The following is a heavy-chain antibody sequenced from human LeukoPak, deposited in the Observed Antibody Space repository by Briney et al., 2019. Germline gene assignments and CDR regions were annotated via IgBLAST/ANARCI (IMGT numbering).Heavy chain of an antibody. CDR1: GGTXSSYA. CDR3: AITGFRNCSSTSCPTFDY. CDR2: IIPIFGTA. J-gene: IGHJ4*02. Sequence: SVKVSCKASGGTXSSYAISWVRQAPGQGLEWMGGIIPIFGTANYAQKFQGRVTITADESTSTAYMELSSLRSEDTAVYYCAITGFRNCSSTSCPTFDYWGQGTLVTVSS. V-gene: IGHV1-69*13. D-gene: IGHD2-2*01.